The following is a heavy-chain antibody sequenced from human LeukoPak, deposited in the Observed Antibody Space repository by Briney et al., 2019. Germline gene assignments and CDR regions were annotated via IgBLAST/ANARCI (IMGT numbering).Heavy chain of an antibody. Sequence: PGGSLRLSCSASGFTFSNYWVTWVRQSPGKGLEFVANINQDESVKNYVDSVKGRFTISRDNAENSLHLQMNSLRVEDTAVYYCARDPGSSAFDYWGQGTLVTVSS. CDR1: GFTFSNYW. CDR2: INQDESVK. V-gene: IGHV3-7*01. D-gene: IGHD5/OR15-5a*01. J-gene: IGHJ4*02. CDR3: ARDPGSSAFDY.